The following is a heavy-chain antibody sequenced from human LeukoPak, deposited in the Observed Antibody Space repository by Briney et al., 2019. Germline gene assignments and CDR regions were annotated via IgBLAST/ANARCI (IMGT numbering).Heavy chain of an antibody. CDR1: GGSISSYY. CDR3: AAGDYDILTGYSHTLDY. V-gene: IGHV4-59*01. J-gene: IGHJ4*02. CDR2: IYYSGST. Sequence: SETLSLTCTVSGGSISSYYWSWIRQPPGKGLEWIGYIYYSGSTNYNPSLKSRVTISVDTSKNQFSLKLSSVTAADTAVYYCAAGDYDILTGYSHTLDYWGQGTLVTVSS. D-gene: IGHD3-9*01.